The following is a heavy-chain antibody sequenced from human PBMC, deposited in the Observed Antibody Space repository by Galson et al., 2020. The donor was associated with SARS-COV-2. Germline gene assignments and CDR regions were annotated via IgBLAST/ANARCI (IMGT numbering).Heavy chain of an antibody. CDR3: ARARIAVARYVVYI. V-gene: IGHV4-4*02. Sequence: SETLSLTCAVSGGSISSGYWWSWVRQSPGKELEWIGETYDSGSPNYNPSLESRVTISVDKSKKHFSLRLSSVTAADTAVYYCARARIAVARYVVYIWGQGTTGTVSS. CDR1: GGSISSGYW. D-gene: IGHD6-19*01. CDR2: TYDSGSP. J-gene: IGHJ6*01.